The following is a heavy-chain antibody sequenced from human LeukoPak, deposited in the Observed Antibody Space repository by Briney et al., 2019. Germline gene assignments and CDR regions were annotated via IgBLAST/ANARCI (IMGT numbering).Heavy chain of an antibody. CDR1: GYTFTSYG. CDR3: ARAQWELLYDWFDP. Sequence: ASVKVSCKASGYTFTSYGISWVRQAPGQGLEWMGWINPNSGGTNYAQKFQGRVTMTRDTSISTAYMELSRLRSDDTAVYYCARAQWELLYDWFDPWGQGTLVTVSS. V-gene: IGHV1-2*02. CDR2: INPNSGGT. J-gene: IGHJ5*02. D-gene: IGHD1-26*01.